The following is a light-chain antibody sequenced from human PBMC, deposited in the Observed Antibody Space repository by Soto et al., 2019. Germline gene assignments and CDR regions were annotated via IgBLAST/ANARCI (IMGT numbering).Light chain of an antibody. CDR1: QSVSSY. CDR2: DAS. J-gene: IGKJ4*01. CDR3: QQRSNF. V-gene: IGKV3-11*01. Sequence: EIVLTQSPATLSLSPGERATLSCRASQSVSSYLAWYQQKPDQAPRLLIYDASNRATGIPARFSGSGSGTDFTLTISSLEPEDFAVYYCQQRSNFFGGGTKVEIK.